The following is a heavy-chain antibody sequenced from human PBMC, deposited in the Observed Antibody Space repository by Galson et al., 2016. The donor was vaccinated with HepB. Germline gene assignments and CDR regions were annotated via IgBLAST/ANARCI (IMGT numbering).Heavy chain of an antibody. V-gene: IGHV3-74*01. J-gene: IGHJ5*01. D-gene: IGHD5-24*01. CDR2: IDEDGRIT. CDR1: GFTFSTSW. CDR3: VRALVWGLAVVGYTDWFDS. Sequence: SLRLSCAASGFTFSTSWMHWVRQAPGKGLVWVSRIDEDGRITTYADSVEGRFTISRDNAKKTLFLQMNSLRVEDTAVYYCVRALVWGLAVVGYTDWFDSWGPGILVTVSS.